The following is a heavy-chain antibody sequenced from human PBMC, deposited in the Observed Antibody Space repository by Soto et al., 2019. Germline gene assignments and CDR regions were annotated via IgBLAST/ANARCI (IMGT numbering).Heavy chain of an antibody. CDR1: GGTFSSYA. Sequence: VKVSCKASGGTFSSYAISWVRQAPGQGLEWMGGIIPIFGTANYAQKFQGRVTITADESTSTAYMELSSLRSEDTAVYYCATVTMFQTGPFDYCGQGTXVTVSS. CDR2: IIPIFGTA. V-gene: IGHV1-69*01. J-gene: IGHJ4*02. D-gene: IGHD3-10*02. CDR3: ATVTMFQTGPFDY.